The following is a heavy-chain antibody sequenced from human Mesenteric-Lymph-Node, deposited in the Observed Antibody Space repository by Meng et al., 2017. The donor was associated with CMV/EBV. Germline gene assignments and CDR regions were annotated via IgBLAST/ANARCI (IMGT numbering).Heavy chain of an antibody. J-gene: IGHJ5*02. D-gene: IGHD3-16*01. Sequence: GSLRLSCTVSGASVSSGTHYWSWVRQAPGKGLEWLAYMYYGGSTDYNPSLTGRVIISVDTSKNQFSLRLSSVSAADTAVYYCASGSTMIPWFWFHPWGQGIRVTVSS. CDR3: ASGSTMIPWFWFHP. V-gene: IGHV4-61*01. CDR1: GASVSSGTHY. CDR2: MYYGGST.